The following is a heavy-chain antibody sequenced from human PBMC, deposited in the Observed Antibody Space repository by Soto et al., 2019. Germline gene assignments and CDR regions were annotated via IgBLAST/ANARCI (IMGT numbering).Heavy chain of an antibody. CDR2: MNPDSGKT. V-gene: IGHV1-8*01. J-gene: IGHJ5*02. D-gene: IGHD3-10*01. CDR1: GYTFSSYE. CDR3: ASQSITMVRGVNSGFDP. Sequence: ASVKVSCKASGYTFSSYEINWVRQATGQGLEYLGWMNPDSGKTAYVQKFQGRVTMTWDTSITTVYMELSSLRSEDTAVYYCASQSITMVRGVNSGFDPWGQGTLVTVSS.